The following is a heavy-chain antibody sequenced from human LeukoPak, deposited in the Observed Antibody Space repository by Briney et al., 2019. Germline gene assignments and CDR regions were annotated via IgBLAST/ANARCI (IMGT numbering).Heavy chain of an antibody. CDR2: IYYSGST. J-gene: IGHJ6*03. Sequence: SETLSLTCTVSGGSISSYYWSWIRQPPGKGLEWIGYIYYSGSTNYNPSLKSRVTISVDTSKNQFSLKLSSVTAADTAVYYCARLGVRPSYYYYYMDVWGKGTTVTVSS. CDR3: ARLGVRPSYYYYYMDV. D-gene: IGHD2-8*01. CDR1: GGSISSYY. V-gene: IGHV4-59*08.